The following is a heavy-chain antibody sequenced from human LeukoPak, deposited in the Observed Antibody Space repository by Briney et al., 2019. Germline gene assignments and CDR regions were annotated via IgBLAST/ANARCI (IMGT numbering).Heavy chain of an antibody. CDR2: YYSGSTT. V-gene: IGHV3-66*04. CDR1: GFAFSANY. CDR3: ARLPAYYYGMDV. Sequence: GGSLSLSCAASGFAFSANYMNWVRQAPGKGVGWVSVYYSGSTTYYADSVKGGFTISRDNSKNMLYLQMNRLRAEDTAAYYCARLPAYYYGMDVWGEGTTVTVSS. J-gene: IGHJ6*04.